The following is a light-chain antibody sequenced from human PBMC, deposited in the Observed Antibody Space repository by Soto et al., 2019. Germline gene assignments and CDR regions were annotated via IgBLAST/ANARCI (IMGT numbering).Light chain of an antibody. V-gene: IGKV3-15*01. CDR2: RTS. CDR1: QSISSN. J-gene: IGKJ5*01. Sequence: EIVMTQSPGTLSVSPGERATLSCRASQSISSNLSWYQQKPGQAPRLLMFRTSSRATGFPARFSGSGSGTEFTLSISSLQSEDSAVYYCQQYNNWPHITFGQGTRLEIK. CDR3: QQYNNWPHIT.